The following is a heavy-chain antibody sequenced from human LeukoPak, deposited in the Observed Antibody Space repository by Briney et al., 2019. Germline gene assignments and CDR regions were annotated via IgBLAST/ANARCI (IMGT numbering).Heavy chain of an antibody. D-gene: IGHD4-11*01. Sequence: GGSLRLSCAASGFTYSHYGMHWVRQAPGKGLEWVAVIWSDATEKYYGDAVKGRFTISRDNSRNTLYLQMNSLRVEDTDVYYCAKDAQRGFDYSNSLEYWGQGTLVTVSS. V-gene: IGHV3-33*06. CDR2: IWSDATEK. CDR3: AKDAQRGFDYSNSLEY. CDR1: GFTYSHYG. J-gene: IGHJ4*02.